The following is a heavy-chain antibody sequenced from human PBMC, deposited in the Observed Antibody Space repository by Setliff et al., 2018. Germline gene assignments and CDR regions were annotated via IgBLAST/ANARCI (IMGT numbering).Heavy chain of an antibody. CDR2: IYHSGST. J-gene: IGHJ3*02. Sequence: SETLSLTCAVSGGSISSSNWWSWVRQPPGKGLEWIGEIYHSGSTNSNPSLKSRVTISVDKSKNQFSLTLTSVTAADTAVYYCARLIAAAGSRAFDIWGQGTMVTVS. CDR3: ARLIAAAGSRAFDI. D-gene: IGHD6-13*01. CDR1: GGSISSSNW. V-gene: IGHV4-4*02.